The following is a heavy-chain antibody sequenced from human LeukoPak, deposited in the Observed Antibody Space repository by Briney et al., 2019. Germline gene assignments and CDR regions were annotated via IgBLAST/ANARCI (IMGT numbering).Heavy chain of an antibody. J-gene: IGHJ4*02. CDR2: ISGSGGTT. D-gene: IGHD1-26*01. CDR3: AKETGRWELE. V-gene: IGHV3-23*01. Sequence: GGSLRLSCATSEFTFSNYAVSWVRQAPGKGLEWVSSISGSGGTTYYADSVKGRFTISRDNSKNTLYLQMNSLRAEDTAVYYCAKETGRWELEWGQGTLVTVSS. CDR1: EFTFSNYA.